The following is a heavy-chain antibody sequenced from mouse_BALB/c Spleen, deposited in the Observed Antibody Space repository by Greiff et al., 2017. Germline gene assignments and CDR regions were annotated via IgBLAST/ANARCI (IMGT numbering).Heavy chain of an antibody. CDR1: GFNIKDYY. D-gene: IGHD2-1*01. J-gene: IGHJ3*01. Sequence: VQLQQSGAELVRPGALVKLSCKASGFNIKDYYMHWVKQRPEQGLEWIGWIDPENGNTIYDPKFQGKASITADTSSNTAYLQLSSLTSEDTAVYYCARYGNQFAYWGQGTLVTVAA. V-gene: IGHV14-1*02. CDR2: IDPENGNT. CDR3: ARYGNQFAY.